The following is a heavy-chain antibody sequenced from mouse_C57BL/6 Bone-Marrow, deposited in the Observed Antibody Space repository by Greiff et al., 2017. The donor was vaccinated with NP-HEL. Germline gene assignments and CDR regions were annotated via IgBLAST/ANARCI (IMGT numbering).Heavy chain of an antibody. CDR3: ARGFQGYYYAMDY. V-gene: IGHV5-17*01. J-gene: IGHJ4*01. CDR2: ISSGSSTI. CDR1: GFTFSDYG. Sequence: EVQRVESGGGLVKPGGSLKLSCAASGFTFSDYGMHWVRQAPEKGLEWVAYISSGSSTIYYADTVKGRFTISRDNAKNTLFLQMTSLRSEDTAMYYCARGFQGYYYAMDYWGQGTSVTVSS.